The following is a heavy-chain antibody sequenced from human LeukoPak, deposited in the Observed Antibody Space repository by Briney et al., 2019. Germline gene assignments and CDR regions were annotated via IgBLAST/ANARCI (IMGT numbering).Heavy chain of an antibody. Sequence: GGSLRLSCVASGFSFDTYAMSWVPQPPGKGLEWVSGISDTGRKRHYADSVKGRFTISRDNSKNTLHLQMNSLRAEDTAIYFCAKDHDNGDYYYYFDSWGQGTLVTVSS. V-gene: IGHV3-23*01. J-gene: IGHJ4*02. CDR3: AKDHDNGDYYYYFDS. CDR2: ISDTGRKR. D-gene: IGHD2-21*02. CDR1: GFSFDTYA.